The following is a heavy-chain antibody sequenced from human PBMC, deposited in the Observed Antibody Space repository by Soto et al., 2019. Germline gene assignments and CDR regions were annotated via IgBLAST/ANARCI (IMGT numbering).Heavy chain of an antibody. D-gene: IGHD4-17*01. CDR1: VGPILNGGHY. CDR2: IFFSGNT. Sequence: SKTLSLTCTVSVGPILNGGHYWTWIRQHPGKGLEWIGRIFFSGNTHYNPALKSRLTFSLDTAKNQFSLKLTSVTAADTAIYYCARDNYGAILDFWGPGTLVTVSA. J-gene: IGHJ4*02. V-gene: IGHV4-31*03. CDR3: ARDNYGAILDF.